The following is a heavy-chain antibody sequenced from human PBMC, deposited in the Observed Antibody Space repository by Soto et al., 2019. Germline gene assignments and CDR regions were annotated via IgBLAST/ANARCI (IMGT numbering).Heavy chain of an antibody. J-gene: IGHJ3*02. Sequence: EVQLVESGGGLVQPGESLRLSCVASGFTFSYYWMHWVRQGPGKGLVWVSRIHSDGSSTTYAESVKGRFTISRDNTKNTLYLQMNSLRAEDTAVYYCGRGDRGAFDIWGHGTVVTVSS. D-gene: IGHD1-26*01. CDR3: GRGDRGAFDI. CDR2: IHSDGSST. V-gene: IGHV3-74*01. CDR1: GFTFSYYW.